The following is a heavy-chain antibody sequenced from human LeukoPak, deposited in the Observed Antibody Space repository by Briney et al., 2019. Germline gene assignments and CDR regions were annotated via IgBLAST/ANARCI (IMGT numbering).Heavy chain of an antibody. CDR3: AKGINSGSYYYFDY. Sequence: GESLRLSCAASGFTFSTYAMNWVRQAPGKGLEWVSSIRSSGVDTYYAASVEGRFTISRDNSKNTLYLQMNSLRVEDTAIYYCAKGINSGSYYYFDYWGQGTLATVSS. CDR2: IRSSGVDT. D-gene: IGHD1-26*01. CDR1: GFTFSTYA. V-gene: IGHV3-23*01. J-gene: IGHJ4*02.